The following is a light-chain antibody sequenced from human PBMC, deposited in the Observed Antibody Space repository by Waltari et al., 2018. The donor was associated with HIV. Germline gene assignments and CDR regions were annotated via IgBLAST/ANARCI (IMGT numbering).Light chain of an antibody. CDR2: AIS. CDR1: RADLGAFSP. J-gene: IGLJ3*02. CDR3: SSETRRKTWL. V-gene: IGLV2-14*01. Sequence: QSALTQPASVSASPGPSLPLSCSGSRADLGAFSPPVSWSPPPPGQAPTLLLYAISPRPSEISSRGSGAKAGNTASLTFSAVRPEDESDDYCSSETRRKTWLFGCGTTLTVL.